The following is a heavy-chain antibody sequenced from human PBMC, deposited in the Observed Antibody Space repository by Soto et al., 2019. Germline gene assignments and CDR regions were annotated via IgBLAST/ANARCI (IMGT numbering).Heavy chain of an antibody. J-gene: IGHJ4*02. D-gene: IGHD4-17*01. CDR3: ARVYGDYLDY. CDR2: IYYSAST. Sequence: SETLSLTCTVSGGSISSYYWSWIRQPPGKGLEWIGYIYYSASTNYNPSLKSRVTISVDTSKNQFSLKLSSVTAADTAVYYCARVYGDYLDYWGQGTLVTVSS. V-gene: IGHV4-59*01. CDR1: GGSISSYY.